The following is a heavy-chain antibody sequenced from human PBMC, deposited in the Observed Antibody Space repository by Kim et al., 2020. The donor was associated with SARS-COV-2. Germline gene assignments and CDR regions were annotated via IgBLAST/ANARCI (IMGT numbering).Heavy chain of an antibody. CDR2: INHSGST. V-gene: IGHV4-34*01. D-gene: IGHD2-2*01. CDR3: ARVLGYCSSTSCYPRGAFDY. J-gene: IGHJ4*02. CDR1: GGSFSGYY. Sequence: SETLSLTCAVYGGSFSGYYWSWIRQPPGKGLEWIGEINHSGSTNYNPSLKSRVTISVDTSKNQFSLKLSSVTATDTAVYYCARVLGYCSSTSCYPRGAFDYWGQGTLVTVSS.